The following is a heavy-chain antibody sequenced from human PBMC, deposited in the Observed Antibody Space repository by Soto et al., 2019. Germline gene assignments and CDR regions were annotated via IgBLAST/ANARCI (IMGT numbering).Heavy chain of an antibody. Sequence: QVQLVQSRAEVKEPGSSVKVSCKASGGRFTHYSFSWVRQAPGQGLVWMGGIIPIFNTANYAQKFEDRVTITADESTSTAYMELSGLRSDDTAVYFCARGQGQELVQGLDYWGQGTLVNVSS. J-gene: IGHJ4*02. CDR2: IIPIFNTA. D-gene: IGHD6-13*01. CDR1: GGRFTHYS. V-gene: IGHV1-69*01. CDR3: ARGQGQELVQGLDY.